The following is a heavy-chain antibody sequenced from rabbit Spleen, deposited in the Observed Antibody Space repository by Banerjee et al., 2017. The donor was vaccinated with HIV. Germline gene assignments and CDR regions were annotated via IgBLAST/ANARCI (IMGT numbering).Heavy chain of an antibody. D-gene: IGHD8-1*01. Sequence: QSLEESGGDLVKPGASLTLTCTASGFSFSFSNYLCWVRQPPGKGPEWIACIAAGVSGTTYYATWAKGRFTISNPSSTTVTLQMTSLTAADTATHFCARDSGTSFSTYGMDLWGPGTLVTFS. CDR2: IAAGVSGTT. V-gene: IGHV1S40*01. CDR1: GFSFSFSNY. J-gene: IGHJ6*01. CDR3: ARDSGTSFSTYGMDL.